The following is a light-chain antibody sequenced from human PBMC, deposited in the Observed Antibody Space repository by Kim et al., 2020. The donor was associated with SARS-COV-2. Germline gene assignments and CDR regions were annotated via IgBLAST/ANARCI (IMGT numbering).Light chain of an antibody. CDR2: GES. CDR1: QSISNN. V-gene: IGKV3-15*01. Sequence: EIVMTQSPATLSVSPGERATLSCRASQSISNNLAWYQHKPGQAPRLLMYGESTRAAGIPARFSGSGSGTDFTLTVSSLQSEDFAVYYCHQYNDWPPGDTFGQGTKLEI. J-gene: IGKJ2*01. CDR3: HQYNDWPPGDT.